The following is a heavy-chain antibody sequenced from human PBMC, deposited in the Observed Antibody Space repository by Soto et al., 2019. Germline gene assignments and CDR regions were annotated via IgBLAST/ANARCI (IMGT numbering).Heavy chain of an antibody. CDR2: INHSGST. V-gene: IGHV4-34*01. J-gene: IGHJ4*02. D-gene: IGHD3-16*02. Sequence: SETLSLTCAVYCRSFSGYYWSWIRQPPGKGLEWIGEINHSGSTNYNPSLKSRVTISVDTSKNQFSLKLSSVTAADTAVYYCASLSAPDGDFDYWGQGTLVTVSS. CDR1: CRSFSGYY. CDR3: ASLSAPDGDFDY.